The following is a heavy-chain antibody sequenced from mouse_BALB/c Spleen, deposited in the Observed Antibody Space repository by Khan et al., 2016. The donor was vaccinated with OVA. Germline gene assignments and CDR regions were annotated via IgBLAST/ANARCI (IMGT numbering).Heavy chain of an antibody. CDR2: INPGRGGT. J-gene: IGHJ3*01. CDR3: ASGGYGTLAD. CDR1: EYAFTNYL. Sequence: VQLQESGAGLVRPGTSVQVSCKASEYAFTNYLIEWVKQRPGQGLEWIGMINPGRGGTNYNEKFKGKATLTADKSSSTAYMQLSSLTSDDSAVYLCASGGYGTLADWGQGTLVTVSA. D-gene: IGHD2-1*01. V-gene: IGHV1-54*01.